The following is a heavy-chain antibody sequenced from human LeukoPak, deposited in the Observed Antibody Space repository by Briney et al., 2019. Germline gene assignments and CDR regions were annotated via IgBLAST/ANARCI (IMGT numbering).Heavy chain of an antibody. Sequence: WXRQAPGXXXEVVSSINPSSGYIYYADSVEGRFTISRDNAKNSLYLQVNSLRVEDTALYYCVRDPNWGQGYWGQGTLVTVSS. CDR3: VRDPNWGQGY. D-gene: IGHD7-27*01. J-gene: IGHJ4*02. V-gene: IGHV3-21*01. CDR2: INPSSGYI.